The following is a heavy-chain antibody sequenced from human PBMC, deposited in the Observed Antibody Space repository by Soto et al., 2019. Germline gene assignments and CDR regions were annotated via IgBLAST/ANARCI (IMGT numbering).Heavy chain of an antibody. CDR2: IIPIFGTA. CDR1: GYTFTSYF. Sequence: ASVKVSCKASGYTFTSYFMNWVRQAPGQGLEWLGIIIPIFGTANYAQKFQGRVTITADESTSTAYMELSSLRSEDTAVYYCAVGGSGELGYYYGMDVWGQGTTVTVSS. J-gene: IGHJ6*02. CDR3: AVGGSGELGYYYGMDV. V-gene: IGHV1-69*15. D-gene: IGHD1-7*01.